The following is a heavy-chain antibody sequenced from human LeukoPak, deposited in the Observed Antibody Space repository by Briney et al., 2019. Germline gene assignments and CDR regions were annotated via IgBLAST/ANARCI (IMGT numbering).Heavy chain of an antibody. CDR3: ARGRLSYDFWSGYRNWFDP. D-gene: IGHD3-3*01. V-gene: IGHV4-34*01. J-gene: IGHJ5*02. CDR1: GGSFSGYY. CDR2: INHSGST. Sequence: PSETLSLTCAVYGGSFSGYYWSWIRQPPGKGLEWIGEINHSGSTNYNPSLKSRVTISVDTSKNQFSLKLSSVPAADTAVYYCARGRLSYDFWSGYRNWFDPWGQGTLVTVSS.